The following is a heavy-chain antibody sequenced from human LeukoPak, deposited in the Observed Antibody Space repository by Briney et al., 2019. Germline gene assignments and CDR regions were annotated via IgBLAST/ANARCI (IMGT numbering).Heavy chain of an antibody. CDR1: GGSISSYY. CDR3: ARESVYSSGWSGDAFDI. D-gene: IGHD6-19*01. V-gene: IGHV4-59*01. Sequence: SETLSLTCTVSGGSISSYYWSWIRQPPGKGLEWIGYIYYSGSTNYNPSLKSRVTISVNTSKNQFSLKLSSVTAADTAVYYCARESVYSSGWSGDAFDIWGQGTMVTVSS. J-gene: IGHJ3*02. CDR2: IYYSGST.